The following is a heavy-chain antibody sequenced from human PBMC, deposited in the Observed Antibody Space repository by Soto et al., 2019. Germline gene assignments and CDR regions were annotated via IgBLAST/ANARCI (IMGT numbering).Heavy chain of an antibody. CDR2: VYQSGST. Sequence: SETLSLTCAVSGGSISSGGYSWSWIRQPPGKGLEWIGDVYQSGSTYYNPSLESRLTISVDKSKNQFSLKLTSVTAADTAVYYCARARATIAAAAIFDCWGQGTLVTVSS. CDR1: GGSISSGGYS. CDR3: ARARATIAAAAIFDC. J-gene: IGHJ4*02. D-gene: IGHD6-13*01. V-gene: IGHV4-30-2*01.